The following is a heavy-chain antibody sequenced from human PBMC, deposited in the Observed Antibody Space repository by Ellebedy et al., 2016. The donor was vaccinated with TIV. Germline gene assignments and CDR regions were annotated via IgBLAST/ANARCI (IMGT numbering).Heavy chain of an antibody. J-gene: IGHJ4*02. CDR3: ARETTMIRGVINPLDY. V-gene: IGHV6-1*01. CDR1: GDSVSSDSAA. D-gene: IGHD3-10*01. Sequence: SETLSLXXAISGDSVSSDSAAWNWIRQSPSRGLEWLGRTFYRSRWYNDYAVSVRSRITINPDTSKNQLSLQLNSVTPEDTAVYYCARETTMIRGVINPLDYWGQGTLVTVSS. CDR2: TFYRSRWYN.